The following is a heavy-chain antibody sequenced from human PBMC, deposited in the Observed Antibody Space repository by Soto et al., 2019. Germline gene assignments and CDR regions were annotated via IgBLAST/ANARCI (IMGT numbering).Heavy chain of an antibody. D-gene: IGHD2-15*01. CDR1: GGSISSGGYY. CDR3: ARDSSGAAAY. J-gene: IGHJ4*02. Sequence: QVQLQESGPGLVKPSQTLSLTCTVSGGSISSGGYYWRWIRQHPGKGLEWIGYIYYSGSTYYNPTLTSRVTISVDTSKNQFSLKRSSVTAADTAVYYGARDSSGAAAYWGQGTLVTVSS. V-gene: IGHV4-31*03. CDR2: IYYSGST.